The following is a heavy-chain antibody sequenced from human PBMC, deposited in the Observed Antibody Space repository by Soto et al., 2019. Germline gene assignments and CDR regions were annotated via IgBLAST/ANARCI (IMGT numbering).Heavy chain of an antibody. V-gene: IGHV1-18*01. J-gene: IGHJ4*02. CDR2: ISGYNGNT. CDR3: ARDLVVQTTTGGVDF. D-gene: IGHD2-2*01. Sequence: QVQLVQSGAEVKTPGASVKVSCKASGYTFTSYGVSWVRQAPGQGLEWMGWISGYNGNTNYAQKFQDRIAMTTDTPTNTAYMELRSLRSDDTAVYYCARDLVVQTTTGGVDFWGQGTLVTVSS. CDR1: GYTFTSYG.